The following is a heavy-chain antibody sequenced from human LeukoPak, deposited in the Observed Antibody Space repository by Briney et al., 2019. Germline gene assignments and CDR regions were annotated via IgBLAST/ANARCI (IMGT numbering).Heavy chain of an antibody. Sequence: KSSETLSLTCTVSGGSISSGSYYWSWIRQPAGKGLEWIGRIYTSGSTNYNPSLKSRVTISVDTSKNQFSLKLSSVTAADTAVYYCARSAHPRPMVRGVTGDAFDIWGQGTMVTVSS. CDR1: GGSISSGSYY. J-gene: IGHJ3*02. CDR2: IYTSGST. CDR3: ARSAHPRPMVRGVTGDAFDI. D-gene: IGHD3-10*01. V-gene: IGHV4-61*02.